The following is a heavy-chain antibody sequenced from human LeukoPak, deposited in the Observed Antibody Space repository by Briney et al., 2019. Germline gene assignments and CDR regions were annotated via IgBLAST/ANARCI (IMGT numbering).Heavy chain of an antibody. Sequence: ASVKVSCKASGYTFSSYFMHWVRQAPGQGIEWMGIINPSGGSANHAEKFQGRVTMTRDMPTTTVYLDLSSLRSEDTAVYYCARLAALNFNYWGQGTLVTVSS. CDR3: ARLAALNFNY. CDR2: INPSGGSA. D-gene: IGHD2-15*01. V-gene: IGHV1-46*01. CDR1: GYTFSSYF. J-gene: IGHJ4*02.